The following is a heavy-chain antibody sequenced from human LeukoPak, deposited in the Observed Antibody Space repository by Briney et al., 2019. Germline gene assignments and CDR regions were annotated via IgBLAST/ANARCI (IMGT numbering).Heavy chain of an antibody. CDR1: GFTFSSYW. V-gene: IGHV3-30*18. J-gene: IGHJ4*02. CDR3: AKAPWPSDYGDSNCDY. D-gene: IGHD4-17*01. CDR2: ISYDGSNK. Sequence: GGSLRLSCAASGFTFSSYWMHWVRHAPGKGLEWVAVISYDGSNKYYADSVKGRFTISRDNSKNTLYLQMNSLRAEDTAVYYCAKAPWPSDYGDSNCDYWGQGTLVTVSS.